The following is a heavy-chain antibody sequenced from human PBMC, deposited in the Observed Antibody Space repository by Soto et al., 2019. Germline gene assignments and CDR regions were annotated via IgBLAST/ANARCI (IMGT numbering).Heavy chain of an antibody. CDR1: GLTFSTSA. Sequence: QGQLHESGGGVVQPRRSLRLSCAASGLTFSTSAMHWVRQAPGKGLEWVAMISHDGSHEYYGDSVKGRFSVSRDNSHNILHLQMNSLRIEDTAVYFCARNTDHRLVRGWLDPWGQGTLVTVSS. CDR2: ISHDGSHE. V-gene: IGHV3-30-3*01. D-gene: IGHD3-10*01. J-gene: IGHJ5*02. CDR3: ARNTDHRLVRGWLDP.